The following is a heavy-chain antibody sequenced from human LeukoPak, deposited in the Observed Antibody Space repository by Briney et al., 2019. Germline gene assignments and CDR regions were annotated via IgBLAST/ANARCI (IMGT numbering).Heavy chain of an antibody. CDR1: GGSFSGYY. V-gene: IGHV4-34*01. D-gene: IGHD6-13*01. CDR3: ASTGYSSSWYPSAEYFQH. J-gene: IGHJ1*01. Sequence: PSETLSLTCAVYGGSFSGYYWSWIRQPPGKGLEWIGEINHGGSTNYNPSLKSRVTISVDTSKNQFSLKLSSVTAADTAVYYCASTGYSSSWYPSAEYFQHWGQGTLVTVSS. CDR2: INHGGST.